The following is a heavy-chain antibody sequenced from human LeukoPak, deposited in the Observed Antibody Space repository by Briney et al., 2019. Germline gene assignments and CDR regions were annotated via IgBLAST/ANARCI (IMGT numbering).Heavy chain of an antibody. J-gene: IGHJ4*02. CDR1: GFTFDDYA. Sequence: GRSLRLSCAASGFTFDDYAMHWVRQAPGKGLEWVSGISWNSGSIGYANSVKGRFTISRDNAKNSLYLQMNSLRAEDTALYYCAKDGSAGTTPPFFDYWGQGTLVTVSS. CDR3: AKDGSAGTTPPFFDY. V-gene: IGHV3-9*01. CDR2: ISWNSGSI. D-gene: IGHD1-7*01.